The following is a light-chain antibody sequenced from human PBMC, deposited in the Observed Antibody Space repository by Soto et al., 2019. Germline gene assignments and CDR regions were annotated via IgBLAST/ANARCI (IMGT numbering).Light chain of an antibody. CDR1: QSVSNNY. J-gene: IGKJ1*01. V-gene: IGKV3-20*01. CDR2: GAS. CDR3: QQYGSPRT. Sequence: EIVLTQSPGTLSLSPGERATLSCGASQSVSNNYLAWYQQKPRQPPRLLIYGASNSATGPPDRFSGSGSGTFFPPTISLLEPDYSVVYYCQQYGSPRTFGQGTKVDIK.